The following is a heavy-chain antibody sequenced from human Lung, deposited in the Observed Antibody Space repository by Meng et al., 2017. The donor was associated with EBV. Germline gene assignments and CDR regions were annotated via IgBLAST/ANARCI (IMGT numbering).Heavy chain of an antibody. D-gene: IGHD2-15*01. Sequence: LQESGPGLVRRWQTLALTGSGYGGSLRSHYWSWIRQPPGKGLELIGEINHSGSTNYNPSLKSRVTIAVDMSKNQFSRKLSSVTAADTAVYYCAVTRYCSGGGCFDYWGQGTLVTVSS. V-gene: IGHV4-34*01. J-gene: IGHJ4*02. CDR1: GGSLRSHY. CDR3: AVTRYCSGGGCFDY. CDR2: INHSGST.